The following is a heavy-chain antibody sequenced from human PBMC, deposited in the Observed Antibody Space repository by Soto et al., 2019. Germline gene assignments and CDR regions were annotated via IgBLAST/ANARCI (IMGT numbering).Heavy chain of an antibody. D-gene: IGHD5-18*01. Sequence: SQTLSLTCAISGDSVSSNSAAWNWIRQSPSRGLEWLGRTYYRSKWYNDYAVSVKSRITINPDTSKNQFSLQLNSVTPEDTAVYYCARGLQWIQLWLGNWFDPWGQGTLVTVS. CDR3: ARGLQWIQLWLGNWFDP. CDR2: TYYRSKWYN. J-gene: IGHJ5*02. V-gene: IGHV6-1*01. CDR1: GDSVSSNSAA.